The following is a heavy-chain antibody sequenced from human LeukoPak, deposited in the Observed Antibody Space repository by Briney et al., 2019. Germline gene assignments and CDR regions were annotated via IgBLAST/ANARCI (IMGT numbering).Heavy chain of an antibody. Sequence: SQTLSLTCNVSGGSISSGNYYWRWIRQPAGKGLEWIGRIFATGSTDYNPSLKSRITMSVDTSKNQFSLKLSSVTAADTAMYFCARGTRLRLLWFGESKFDYWGQGTLVTVSS. CDR1: GGSISSGNYY. CDR3: ARGTRLRLLWFGESKFDY. J-gene: IGHJ4*02. D-gene: IGHD3-10*01. CDR2: IFATGST. V-gene: IGHV4-61*02.